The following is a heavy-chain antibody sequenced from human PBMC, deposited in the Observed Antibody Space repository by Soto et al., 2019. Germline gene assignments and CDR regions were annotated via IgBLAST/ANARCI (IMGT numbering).Heavy chain of an antibody. CDR2: ISSSSSYI. J-gene: IGHJ6*03. CDR3: ARDDSSSYMDV. Sequence: PGGSLRLSCAASGFTFSSYSMNWVRQAPGKGLEWVSSISSSSSYIYYADSVKGRFTISRDNAKNSLYLQMNSLRAEDTAVYYCARDDSSSYMDVWGKGTTVNVSS. D-gene: IGHD6-13*01. V-gene: IGHV3-21*01. CDR1: GFTFSSYS.